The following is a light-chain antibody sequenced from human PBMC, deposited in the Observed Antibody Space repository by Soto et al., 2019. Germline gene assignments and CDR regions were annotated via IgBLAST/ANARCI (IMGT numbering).Light chain of an antibody. CDR1: SSDVGAYNY. Sequence: QSALTQPPSASGSPGQSVTISCTGTSSDVGAYNYVSWYQQHAGKAPKLVIYEVTKRPSGVTDRFSGSKSANTASLTVSGLQAEDEADYYCCSFASSNTWVFGGGTQLTVL. V-gene: IGLV2-8*01. CDR3: CSFASSNTWV. CDR2: EVT. J-gene: IGLJ3*02.